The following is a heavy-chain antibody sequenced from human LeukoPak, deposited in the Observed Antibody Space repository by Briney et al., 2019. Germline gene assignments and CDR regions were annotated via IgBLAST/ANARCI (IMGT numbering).Heavy chain of an antibody. CDR3: ARHRKEDLTAAGWFDP. Sequence: SETLSLTCTVSGGSVSSGVYYWNWIRQHPGKGLEWIGYINYSGSTYYNPSLKSRVTISVDTSKNQFSLKLSSVTAADTAVYYCARHRKEDLTAAGWFDPWGQGTLVTVSS. J-gene: IGHJ5*02. CDR1: GGSVSSGVYY. CDR2: INYSGST. V-gene: IGHV4-30-4*08. D-gene: IGHD6-13*01.